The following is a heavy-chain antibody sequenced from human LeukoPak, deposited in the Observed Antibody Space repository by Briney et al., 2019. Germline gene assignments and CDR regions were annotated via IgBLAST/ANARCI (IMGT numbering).Heavy chain of an antibody. CDR1: GGTFSKNA. Sequence: SVKVSCKASGGTFSKNAFNWVRQAPGQPLEWVGGIIPIFGTPNNAQTFQGRVTITADDSTRTAYMELSSLRLDDTAIYYCARGNHDGEYVVSGYYFYMDVWGKGPTVTVSS. D-gene: IGHD4-17*01. J-gene: IGHJ6*03. V-gene: IGHV1-69*13. CDR2: IIPIFGTP. CDR3: ARGNHDGEYVVSGYYFYMDV.